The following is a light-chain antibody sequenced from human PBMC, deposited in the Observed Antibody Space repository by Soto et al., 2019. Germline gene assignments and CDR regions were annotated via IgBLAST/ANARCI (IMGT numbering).Light chain of an antibody. CDR3: FSFITTSTHV. V-gene: IGLV2-14*01. J-gene: IGLJ1*01. Sequence: QSALLSLPPPCPASPGQSITISCTGTSSDIGAYDYVSWFQQHPGKAPKLMISEVNNRPSGVSNRFSGSKSGNTAYLTIYGLQVEVEAEYFCFSFITTSTHVFGTGTKVTVL. CDR2: EVN. CDR1: SSDIGAYDY.